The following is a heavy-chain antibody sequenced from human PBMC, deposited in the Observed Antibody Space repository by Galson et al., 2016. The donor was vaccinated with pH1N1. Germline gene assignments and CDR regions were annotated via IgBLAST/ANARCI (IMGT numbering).Heavy chain of an antibody. V-gene: IGHV6-1*01. Sequence: CAISGDSVSSNSAAWNWIRRSPSRGLEWLGRTYYRSKWFYNYAVSVQGRITINPDTSKNQFSLQLNSVTPEDTAVYYCARHSPGRAVGVFDCWGQGTLVTVSS. J-gene: IGHJ4*02. D-gene: IGHD6-19*01. CDR3: ARHSPGRAVGVFDC. CDR2: TYYRSKWFY. CDR1: GDSVSSNSAA.